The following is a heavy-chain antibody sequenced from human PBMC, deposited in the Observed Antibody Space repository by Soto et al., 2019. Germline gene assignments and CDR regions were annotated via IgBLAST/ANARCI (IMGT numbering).Heavy chain of an antibody. CDR1: GYTFTSYY. J-gene: IGHJ3*02. D-gene: IGHD2-2*01. Sequence: GASVKVSCKASGYTFTSYYMHWVRQAPGQGLEWMGIINPSGGSTSYAQKFQGRVTMTRDTSTSTVYMELSSLRSEDTVVYYCARVGLGGYCSSTSCYVDAFDIWGQGTMVTVSS. CDR2: INPSGGST. V-gene: IGHV1-46*03. CDR3: ARVGLGGYCSSTSCYVDAFDI.